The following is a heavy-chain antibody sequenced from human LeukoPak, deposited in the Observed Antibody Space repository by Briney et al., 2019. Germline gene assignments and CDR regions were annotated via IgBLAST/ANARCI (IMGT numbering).Heavy chain of an antibody. J-gene: IGHJ4*02. V-gene: IGHV3-23*01. CDR1: GFTFNKYA. CDR2: ISGSGGST. CDR3: AKIGRDGYNVDY. D-gene: IGHD5-24*01. Sequence: GGSLRLSCAASGFTFNKYAMTWVRQAPGKGLEWVSAISGSGGSTYYADSVKGRFTISRDNSKNTLYLQMNSLRAEDTAVYYCAKIGRDGYNVDYWGQGTLVTVSS.